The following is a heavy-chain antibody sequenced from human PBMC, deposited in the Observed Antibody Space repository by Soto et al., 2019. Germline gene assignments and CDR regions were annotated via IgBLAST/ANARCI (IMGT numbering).Heavy chain of an antibody. CDR1: GFTFSSYS. J-gene: IGHJ5*02. Sequence: PGGSLRLSCAASGFTFSSYSMNWVRQAPGKGLEWVSYISSSSSTIYYADSVKGRFTISRDNAKNSLYLQMNSLRAEDTAVYYCAREGYRSSSSWFDPWGQGTLVTVSS. D-gene: IGHD6-6*01. CDR3: AREGYRSSSSWFDP. V-gene: IGHV3-48*01. CDR2: ISSSSSTI.